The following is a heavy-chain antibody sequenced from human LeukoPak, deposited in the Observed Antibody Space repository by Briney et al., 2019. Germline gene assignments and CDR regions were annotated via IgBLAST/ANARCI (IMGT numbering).Heavy chain of an antibody. V-gene: IGHV3-66*01. Sequence: GGSLRLSCVGSGFTVSSDYMSWVRQAPGRGLDWVSIIYSDGSTYYANSVKGRFTISRDSSKNTLYLQMNSLRADDTAIYYCARDSGFSDYAYWGQGTLVTVSS. CDR3: ARDSGFSDYAY. D-gene: IGHD4-17*01. J-gene: IGHJ4*02. CDR2: IYSDGST. CDR1: GFTVSSDY.